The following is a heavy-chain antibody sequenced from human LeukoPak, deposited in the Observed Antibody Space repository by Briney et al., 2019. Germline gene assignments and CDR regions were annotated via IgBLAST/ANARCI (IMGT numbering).Heavy chain of an antibody. CDR1: GFTFSAYW. V-gene: IGHV3-7*01. Sequence: GGSLRLSCAASGFTFSAYWMTWVRQAPGKGLEWVANINEDGGEKYYVDSVRGRFTISRDNAKNSLYLQMNSLRAEDTAVYYCARGRGIAVIWGQGTLVTVSS. CDR2: INEDGGEK. D-gene: IGHD6-19*01. J-gene: IGHJ4*02. CDR3: ARGRGIAVI.